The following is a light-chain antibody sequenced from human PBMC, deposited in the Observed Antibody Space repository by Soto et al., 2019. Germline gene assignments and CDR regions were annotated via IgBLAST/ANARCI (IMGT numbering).Light chain of an antibody. CDR1: ASDIGNYNY. Sequence: SALTQPASVSGSPGQSITISCTGTASDIGNYNYVSWYQLHPGKAPKLLIYGVSNRPSGVSNRFSGSKSGNAAFLTISGLQAEDETDYYCSSYTAYTTLWVFGGGTQLTVL. CDR3: SSYTAYTTLWV. CDR2: GVS. V-gene: IGLV2-14*01. J-gene: IGLJ3*02.